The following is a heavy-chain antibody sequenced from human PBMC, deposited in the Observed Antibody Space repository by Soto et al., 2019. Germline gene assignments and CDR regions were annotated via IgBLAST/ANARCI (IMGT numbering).Heavy chain of an antibody. J-gene: IGHJ6*02. CDR1: EIVLSWDG. CDR2: ISFEGSNT. V-gene: IGHV3-30*18. CDR3: AKDCAVYSSSSCYYYGMYR. D-gene: IGHD6-6*01. Sequence: LRGCSAASEIVLSWDGMESFRKAPGEGLEWVATISFEGSNTYYADSVKGRFTISRDNSKNTLYLQMNSLGAEDTAVYYCAKDCAVYSSSSCYYYGMYRRCRGTTVTVSS.